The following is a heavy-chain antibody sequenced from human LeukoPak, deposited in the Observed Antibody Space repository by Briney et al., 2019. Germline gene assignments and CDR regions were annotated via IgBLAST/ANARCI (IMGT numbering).Heavy chain of an antibody. CDR1: GFTFSSYS. CDR3: AIYGDANYYYYGMDV. Sequence: GGSLRLSCAASGFTFSSYSMNWVRQAPGKGLGWVSSISSSSSYIYYADSVKGRFTISRDNAKNSLYLQMNSLRAEDTAVYYCAIYGDANYYYYGMDVWGQGTTVTVSS. V-gene: IGHV3-21*01. J-gene: IGHJ6*02. CDR2: ISSSSSYI. D-gene: IGHD4-17*01.